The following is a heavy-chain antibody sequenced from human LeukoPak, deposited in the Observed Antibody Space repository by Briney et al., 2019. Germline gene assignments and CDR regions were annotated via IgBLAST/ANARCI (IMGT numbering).Heavy chain of an antibody. CDR1: GVSISTDY. CDR2: IHYSGGT. V-gene: IGHV4-59*01. D-gene: IGHD4/OR15-4a*01. J-gene: IGHJ4*02. Sequence: PSETLSLTCTVSGVSISTDYWTWVRQPPGKGLEWIGYIHYSGGTSYNPSLKSRVTISVDTSKNQFSLKLTSVTSADTAVYYCARDAGATAYWGQGALVTVSS. CDR3: ARDAGATAY.